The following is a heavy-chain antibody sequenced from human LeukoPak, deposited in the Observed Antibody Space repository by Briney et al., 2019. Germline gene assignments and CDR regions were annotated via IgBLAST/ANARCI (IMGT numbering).Heavy chain of an antibody. Sequence: GGSLRLSCAASGFTFSSYWMHWVRQAPGKGLVWVSRINSDGSSTSYADSVKGRFTISRDNPKNTLYLQMNSLRAEDTAVYYCAKSRGSSYSYAPFDYWGQGTLVTVSS. CDR2: INSDGSST. CDR1: GFTFSSYW. J-gene: IGHJ4*02. D-gene: IGHD3-22*01. V-gene: IGHV3-74*01. CDR3: AKSRGSSYSYAPFDY.